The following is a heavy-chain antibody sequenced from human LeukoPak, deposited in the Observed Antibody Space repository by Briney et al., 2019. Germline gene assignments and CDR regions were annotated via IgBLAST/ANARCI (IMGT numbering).Heavy chain of an antibody. CDR1: GGSFGGYY. D-gene: IGHD6-19*01. CDR2: INHSGST. CDR3: ARVVVGYSSGWFDY. V-gene: IGHV4-34*01. Sequence: SEALSLTCAVYGGSFGGYYWSWIRQPPGKGLEWIGEINHSGSTNYNPSLKSRVTISVDTSKNQFSLKLSSVTAADTAVYYCARVVVGYSSGWFDYWGQGTLVTVSS. J-gene: IGHJ4*02.